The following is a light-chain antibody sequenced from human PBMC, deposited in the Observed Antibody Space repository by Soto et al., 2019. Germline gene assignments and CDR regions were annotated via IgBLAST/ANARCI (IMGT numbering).Light chain of an antibody. Sequence: EIVMTQSPATLSLSPGERATLSCRASQSVSSNLAWYQHKPGQPPRLLIDGASTRATGVPARFSGSGSGTEFTLTISSLQSEDFAVYYCQQSNIWAFTFGPGTKVDIK. J-gene: IGKJ3*01. CDR1: QSVSSN. V-gene: IGKV3-15*01. CDR2: GAS. CDR3: QQSNIWAFT.